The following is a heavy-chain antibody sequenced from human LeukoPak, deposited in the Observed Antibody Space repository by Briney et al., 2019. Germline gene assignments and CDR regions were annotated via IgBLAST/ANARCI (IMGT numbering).Heavy chain of an antibody. J-gene: IGHJ4*02. CDR2: ISSSSSYI. D-gene: IGHD6-13*01. CDR1: GFTFSSYS. V-gene: IGHV3-21*01. CDR3: ARCLAAAGTEPIFDY. Sequence: KAGGSLRLSCAASGFTFSSYSMNWVRQAPGKGLEWVSSISSSSSYIYYADSVKGRFTISRDNAKNSLYLQMNSLRAEDTAVYYCARCLAAAGTEPIFDYWGQGTLVTVSS.